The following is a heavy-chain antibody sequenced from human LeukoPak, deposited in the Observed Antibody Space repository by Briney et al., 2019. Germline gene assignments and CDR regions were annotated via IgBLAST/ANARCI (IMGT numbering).Heavy chain of an antibody. CDR3: ARHDCDSSRCSVNWFDP. CDR1: GVSMSSSPYY. J-gene: IGHJ5*02. CDR2: ICDSGNT. Sequence: PSETLSLTCTVSGVSMSSSPYYWGWIRQPPGKGLEWIGTICDSGNTNYNPSLRSRLAISVDTSRNQFSLKLSSVTAADTAVYYCARHDCDSSRCSVNWFDPWGQGTLVTVSS. V-gene: IGHV4-39*01. D-gene: IGHD2/OR15-2a*01.